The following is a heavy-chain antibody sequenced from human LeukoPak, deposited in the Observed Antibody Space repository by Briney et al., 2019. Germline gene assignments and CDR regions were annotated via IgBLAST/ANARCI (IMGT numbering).Heavy chain of an antibody. J-gene: IGHJ5*02. D-gene: IGHD3-3*01. Sequence: ASVKVSCKASGYTFTSYYMHWVRQAPGQGLEWMGIINPSVGSTSYAQKFQGRVTMTRDTSTSTVYMELSSLRSEDTAVYYCAGLEWPYSFDPWGQGTLVTVSS. V-gene: IGHV1-46*03. CDR1: GYTFTSYY. CDR2: INPSVGST. CDR3: AGLEWPYSFDP.